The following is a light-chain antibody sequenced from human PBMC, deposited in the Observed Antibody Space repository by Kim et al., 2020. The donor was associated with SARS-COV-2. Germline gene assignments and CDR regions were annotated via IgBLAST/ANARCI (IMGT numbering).Light chain of an antibody. CDR1: HDISNS. CDR2: DAS. Sequence: LSPGERATLSCRASHDISNSLAWYQHKPGQAPRLLIYDASNGATDIPARFSGSGSGTDFTLTISNLEPEDFAVYYCQQRINWPPTFGQGTRLEIK. CDR3: QQRINWPPT. J-gene: IGKJ5*01. V-gene: IGKV3-11*01.